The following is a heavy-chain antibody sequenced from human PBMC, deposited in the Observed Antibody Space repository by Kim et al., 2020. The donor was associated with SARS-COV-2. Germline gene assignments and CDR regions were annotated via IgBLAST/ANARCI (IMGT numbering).Heavy chain of an antibody. V-gene: IGHV4-39*07. Sequence: YYNPSLKSRVTISVDPSKNQFSLKLSSVTAADTAVYYCARDYSSEAWFDPWGQGTLVTVSS. J-gene: IGHJ5*02. D-gene: IGHD6-25*01. CDR3: ARDYSSEAWFDP.